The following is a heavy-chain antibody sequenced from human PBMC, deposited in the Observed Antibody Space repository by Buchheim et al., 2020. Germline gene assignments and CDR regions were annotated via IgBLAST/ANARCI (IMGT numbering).Heavy chain of an antibody. CDR2: TYYRSKWYN. J-gene: IGHJ4*02. CDR3: AREEYGSYSFGY. Sequence: QVHLQQSGPGLVKPSQTLSLTCAISGDSVSSNTAAWNWIRLSPSRGLEWLGRTYYRSKWYNDYAVSVESRVLINPDTSQNKFSLQLNSVTPEDTAVYYCAREEYGSYSFGYWGQGTL. V-gene: IGHV6-1*01. CDR1: GDSVSSNTAA. D-gene: IGHD6-19*01.